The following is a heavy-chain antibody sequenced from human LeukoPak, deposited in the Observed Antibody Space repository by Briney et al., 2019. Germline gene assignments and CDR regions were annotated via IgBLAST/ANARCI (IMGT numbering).Heavy chain of an antibody. J-gene: IGHJ5*02. D-gene: IGHD2-21*02. V-gene: IGHV3-7*01. CDR1: GFTFSSYW. CDR3: ARGRGGDCYSCWFDP. Sequence: GGSLRLSCAASGFTFSSYWMSWVRQAPGKGLEWVANIKQDGSEKYYVDSVKGRFTISRDNAKTSLYLPMNRLRAEDTAVYYCARGRGGDCYSCWFDPWGQGTLVTVSS. CDR2: IKQDGSEK.